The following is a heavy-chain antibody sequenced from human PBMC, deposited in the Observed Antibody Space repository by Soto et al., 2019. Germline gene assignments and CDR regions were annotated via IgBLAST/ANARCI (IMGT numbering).Heavy chain of an antibody. CDR2: INPNSGGT. V-gene: IGHV1-2*02. CDR3: ARDSLYCSSTSCDDFDY. Sequence: GASVKVSCKASGYTFTGYYMHWVRQAPGQGLEWMGWINPNSGGTNYAQKFQGRVTMTRDTSISTAYMELSRLRSDDTAVYYCARDSLYCSSTSCDDFDYWGQGPLVSVSS. D-gene: IGHD2-2*01. CDR1: GYTFTGYY. J-gene: IGHJ4*02.